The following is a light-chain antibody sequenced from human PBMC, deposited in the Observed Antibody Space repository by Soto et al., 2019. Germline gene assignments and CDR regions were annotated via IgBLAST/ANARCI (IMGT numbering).Light chain of an antibody. CDR2: DAS. V-gene: IGKV1-5*01. CDR1: QNIGTW. J-gene: IGKJ2*01. CDR3: QQCSSYSYT. Sequence: IQMTQSPSTLSASVGDRVTITCRASQNIGTWLAWYQQKPGKAPNLLIYDASNLEGGVPSRFSGSGSGTEFTLTISSLQPDDFATYYCQQCSSYSYTFCQGTKLEIK.